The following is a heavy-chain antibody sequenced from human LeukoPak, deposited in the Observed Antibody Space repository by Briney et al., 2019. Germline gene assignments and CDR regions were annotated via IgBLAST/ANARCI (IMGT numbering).Heavy chain of an antibody. V-gene: IGHV4-39*07. CDR1: GGSISSSSYY. CDR2: IYYSGST. J-gene: IGHJ4*02. D-gene: IGHD5-18*01. Sequence: SETLSLTCTVSGGSISSSSYYWGWIRQPPGKGLEWIGSIYYSGSTYYNPSLKSRVTISVDTSKNQFSLKLSSVTAADTAVYYCARYSYGSSNSLWGQGTLVTVSS. CDR3: ARYSYGSSNSL.